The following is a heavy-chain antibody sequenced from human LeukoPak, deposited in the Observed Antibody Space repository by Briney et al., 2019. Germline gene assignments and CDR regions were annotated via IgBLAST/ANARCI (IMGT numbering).Heavy chain of an antibody. D-gene: IGHD7-27*01. J-gene: IGHJ4*02. CDR1: GFTFSSYW. CDR3: SGDPGDY. CDR2: INQDGSEK. Sequence: GGSLRLSCAASGFTFSSYWMSWVRQAPGKGLEWVTNINQDGSEKYYVDSVKGRFTISRDNARNSLYLQMNSLGVDDTAVYFCSGDPGDYWGQGTLVSVSS. V-gene: IGHV3-7*04.